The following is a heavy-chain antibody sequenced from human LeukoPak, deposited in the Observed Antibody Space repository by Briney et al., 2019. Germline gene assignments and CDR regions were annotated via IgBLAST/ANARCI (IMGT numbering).Heavy chain of an antibody. CDR2: IIPIFGTA. D-gene: IGHD5-18*01. V-gene: IGHV1-69*06. J-gene: IGHJ4*02. Sequence: GASVKVSCKASGGTFSSYAISWVRQAPGQGLEWMGGIIPIFGTANYAQKFQGRVTITADKSTSTAYMELSSLRSEDTAVYYCATATDAIQLWFFDYWGQGTLVTVSS. CDR3: ATATDAIQLWFFDY. CDR1: GGTFSSYA.